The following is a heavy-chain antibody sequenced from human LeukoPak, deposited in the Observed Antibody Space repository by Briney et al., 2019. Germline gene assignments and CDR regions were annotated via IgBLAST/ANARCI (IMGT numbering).Heavy chain of an antibody. CDR2: IYYSGST. CDR3: ARGYSSGWYSYYFDY. CDR1: GGSISSYY. D-gene: IGHD6-19*01. Sequence: SETLSLTCTVSGGSISSYYWRWIRQPPGKGLEWIGYIYYSGSTNYNPSLKSRVTISVDTSKNQFSLKLSSVTAADTAVYYCARGYSSGWYSYYFDYWGQGTLVTVSS. V-gene: IGHV4-59*01. J-gene: IGHJ4*02.